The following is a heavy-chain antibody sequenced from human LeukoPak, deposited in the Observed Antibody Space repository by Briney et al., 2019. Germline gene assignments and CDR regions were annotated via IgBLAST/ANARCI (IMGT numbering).Heavy chain of an antibody. CDR3: ARVVGMTAVVTVDP. CDR1: GYTFSTYG. D-gene: IGHD4-23*01. V-gene: IGHV1-18*01. CDR2: ISAYNGNT. J-gene: IGHJ5*02. Sequence: ASVKVSCKASGYTFSTYGISWVRQAPGRGLEWMGWISAYNGNTNYAQKLQGRVTMTTDTSTSTAYMDLRSLRSDDTAVYYCARVVGMTAVVTVDPWGQGTLVTVSS.